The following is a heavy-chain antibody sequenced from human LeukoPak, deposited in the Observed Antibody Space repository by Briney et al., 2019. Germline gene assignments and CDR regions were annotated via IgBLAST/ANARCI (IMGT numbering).Heavy chain of an antibody. V-gene: IGHV4-39*01. Sequence: SSETLSLTCTVSGGSISSSSYYWGWIRQPPGKGLEWIESIYYSGSTYYNPSLKSRVTISVDTSKNQFSLKLSSVTAADTAVYYCARHVRDILTGYPLYLDYWGQGTLVTVSS. CDR3: ARHVRDILTGYPLYLDY. J-gene: IGHJ4*02. CDR1: GGSISSSSYY. CDR2: IYYSGST. D-gene: IGHD3-9*01.